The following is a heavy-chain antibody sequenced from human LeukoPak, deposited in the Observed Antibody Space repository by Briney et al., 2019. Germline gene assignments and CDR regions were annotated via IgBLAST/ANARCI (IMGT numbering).Heavy chain of an antibody. V-gene: IGHV3-66*01. J-gene: IGHJ6*02. CDR2: IYSGGST. CDR3: ARDPGYYYGMDV. Sequence: GSLRLSCAASGFTVSSNYMSWVRQAPGKGLEWVSVIYSGGSTYYADSVKGRFTISRDNSKYTLYLQMNSLRAEDTAVYYCARDPGYYYGMDVWGQGTTVTVSS. D-gene: IGHD3-10*01. CDR1: GFTVSSNY.